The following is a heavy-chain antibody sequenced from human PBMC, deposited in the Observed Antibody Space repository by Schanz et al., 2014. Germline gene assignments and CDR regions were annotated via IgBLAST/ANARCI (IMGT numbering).Heavy chain of an antibody. V-gene: IGHV3-33*06. Sequence: QVQLVESGGGVVQPGRSLRLSCVASGFTFSSYDVFWVRQAPGKGLEWVAVIWSDGTNEYYADSVKGRFTISGDSSKYTVYLQMNSLRADDTAVYYGAKGPYYDYYMDVWGNGTTVTVSS. CDR2: IWSDGTNE. CDR1: GFTFSSYD. CDR3: AKGPYYDYYMDV. J-gene: IGHJ6*03.